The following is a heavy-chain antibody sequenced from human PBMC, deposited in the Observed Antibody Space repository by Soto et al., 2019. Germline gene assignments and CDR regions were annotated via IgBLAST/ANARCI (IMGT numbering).Heavy chain of an antibody. Sequence: SETLSLTCTVSGGSISSSSYYWGWIRQPPGKGLEWIGSIYYSGSTYYNPSLKSRVTISVDTSKNQFSLKLSSVTAADTAVYYCARGSLVLRYFDWFECFQHWGQGTLVTVLL. CDR3: ARGSLVLRYFDWFECFQH. V-gene: IGHV4-39*01. J-gene: IGHJ1*01. CDR1: GGSISSSSYY. CDR2: IYYSGST. D-gene: IGHD3-9*01.